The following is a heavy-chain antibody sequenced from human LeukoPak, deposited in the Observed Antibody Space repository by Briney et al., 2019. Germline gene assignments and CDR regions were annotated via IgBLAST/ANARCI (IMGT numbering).Heavy chain of an antibody. Sequence: GGSLRLSCAASGFTFSSYSMIWVRQAPGKGLEWVSYISSSSSTIYYADSVKGRFTISRDNAKNSLYLQMNSLRAEDTAVYYCARDRPTIVVVPAAIIVPDAFDIWGQGTMVTVSS. V-gene: IGHV3-48*01. D-gene: IGHD2-2*01. CDR1: GFTFSSYS. CDR3: ARDRPTIVVVPAAIIVPDAFDI. J-gene: IGHJ3*02. CDR2: ISSSSSTI.